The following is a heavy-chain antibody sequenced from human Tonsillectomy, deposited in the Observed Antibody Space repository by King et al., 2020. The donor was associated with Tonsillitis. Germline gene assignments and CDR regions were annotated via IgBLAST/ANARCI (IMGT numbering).Heavy chain of an antibody. J-gene: IGHJ3*02. Sequence: VQLVESGGGLVQPGGSLRLSCAASGFTFSSYAMSWVRQAPGKGLEWVSAISGSGDSTYYADSVKGRFTISRDKSKNTLYLQMNSLRAEDTAVFYCAKSLSGWLEAFDIWGQGTMVTVSS. CDR3: AKSLSGWLEAFDI. CDR2: ISGSGDST. CDR1: GFTFSSYA. V-gene: IGHV3-23*04. D-gene: IGHD6-19*01.